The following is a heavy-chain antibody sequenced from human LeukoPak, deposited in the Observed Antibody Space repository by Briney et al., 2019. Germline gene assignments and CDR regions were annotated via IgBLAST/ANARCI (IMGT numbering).Heavy chain of an antibody. J-gene: IGHJ4*02. V-gene: IGHV3-30*02. CDR1: GFTFSSYG. Sequence: GGSLRLSCAAPGFTFSSYGMHWVRQAPGKGLEWVAFIRSDGSNKYYADSVKGRFTISRDNSKLYLQMNSLRAEDTAVYYCAKIPQVAIFSVPNFDYWGQGTLVTVSS. CDR3: AKIPQVAIFSVPNFDY. D-gene: IGHD3-3*01. CDR2: IRSDGSNK.